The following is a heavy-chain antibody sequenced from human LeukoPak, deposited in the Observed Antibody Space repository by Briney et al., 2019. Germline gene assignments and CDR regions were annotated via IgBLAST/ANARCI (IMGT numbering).Heavy chain of an antibody. V-gene: IGHV1-18*01. CDR2: ISAYNGNI. D-gene: IGHD4-17*01. CDR1: GYTFTSYG. J-gene: IGHJ3*02. CDR3: ARLKNDYGDSGRHLGAFDI. Sequence: GASVKVSCKASGYTFTSYGISWVRQAPGQGREWMGWISAYNGNINYAQKLQGRVTMTTDTSTSTAYMELRSLRSDDTAVYYCARLKNDYGDSGRHLGAFDIWGQGTMVTVSS.